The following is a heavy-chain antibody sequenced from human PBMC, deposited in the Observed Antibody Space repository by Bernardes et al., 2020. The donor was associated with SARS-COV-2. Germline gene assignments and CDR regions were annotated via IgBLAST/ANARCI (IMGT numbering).Heavy chain of an antibody. CDR1: GGSISSSIYY. Sequence: SETLSLTCTVSGGSISSSIYYWGWIRQPPGKGLEWIGSFFYSGNTYYNPSLKSRVTISVDTSKNQFSLKLSSVTAADTSVYYCARHFFSRRVSGEDWFDPWGQGTLVTVSS. CDR3: ARHFFSRRVSGEDWFDP. CDR2: FFYSGNT. J-gene: IGHJ5*02. V-gene: IGHV4-39*01. D-gene: IGHD1-26*01.